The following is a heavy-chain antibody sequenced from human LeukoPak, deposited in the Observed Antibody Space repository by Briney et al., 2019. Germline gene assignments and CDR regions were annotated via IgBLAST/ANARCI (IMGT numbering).Heavy chain of an antibody. CDR1: GGTFSSYA. J-gene: IGHJ6*03. Sequence: GSSVKVSCKASGGTFSSYAISWVRQAPGQGLEWMGGIIPIFGTANYAQKFQGRVTITADESTSTAYMELSSLRSEDTAVYYCASIAARLYYYYYMDVWGKGTTVTVSS. V-gene: IGHV1-69*01. D-gene: IGHD6-6*01. CDR2: IIPIFGTA. CDR3: ASIAARLYYYYYMDV.